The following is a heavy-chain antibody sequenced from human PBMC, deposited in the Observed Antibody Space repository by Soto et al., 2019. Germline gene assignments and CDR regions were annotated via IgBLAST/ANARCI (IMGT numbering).Heavy chain of an antibody. Sequence: EVQLVESGGGLVQSGRSLRLYCAASGFTFEDYAMHWVRQVPGKGLEWVSGISWNSNSVGYADSVMGRFTISRDNAKNSLYLQMNSLRDEDTALYYCAKDHSFYYQYMDVWGRGTTVTVSS. J-gene: IGHJ6*03. CDR3: AKDHSFYYQYMDV. V-gene: IGHV3-9*01. CDR1: GFTFEDYA. D-gene: IGHD4-4*01. CDR2: ISWNSNSV.